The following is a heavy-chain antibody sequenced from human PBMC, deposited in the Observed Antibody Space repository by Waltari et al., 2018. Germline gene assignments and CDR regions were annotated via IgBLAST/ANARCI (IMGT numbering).Heavy chain of an antibody. J-gene: IGHJ4*02. V-gene: IGHV4-38-2*01. D-gene: IGHD2-15*01. CDR3: ARRGRLSSYFFDY. Sequence: QLHLQESGPGLLKPSETLSLTCAVSGYSLSGGDFWGWIRQPPGKGLEWIGSIYPGGGTYFNPSLKSRVTISVDKSKNQYSLNLRSMTAADTAVYYCARRGRLSSYFFDYWGQGTLVTVSS. CDR2: IYPGGGT. CDR1: GYSLSGGDF.